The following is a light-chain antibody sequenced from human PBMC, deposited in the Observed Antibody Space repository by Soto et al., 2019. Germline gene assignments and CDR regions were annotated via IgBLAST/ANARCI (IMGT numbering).Light chain of an antibody. CDR3: CSYAGRYAVV. V-gene: IGLV2-11*01. CDR1: SSDVGGYNY. Sequence: QSALTQPRSVSGSPGQSVTISCTGTSSDVGGYNYVSWYQQHPGKAPNLMIYDVSKRPSGLPDSFSGSKSGNTASLTISGLHAEDEADYYCCSYAGRYAVVFGGGTKLTVL. CDR2: DVS. J-gene: IGLJ2*01.